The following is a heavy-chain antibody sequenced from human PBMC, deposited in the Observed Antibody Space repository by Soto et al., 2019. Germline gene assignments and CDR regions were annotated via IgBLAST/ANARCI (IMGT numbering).Heavy chain of an antibody. Sequence: QVQLVQSGAEVKKPGSSVKVSCKASGGTFSSYIISWVRQAPGQGLEWMGRIIPILGIANYAQKFQGRVTITADKSTSTDYRDLSSLRSEDTAVYYCARFPQTAIVGAAYFDYWGQGTLVTVSS. CDR2: IIPILGIA. CDR1: GGTFSSYI. J-gene: IGHJ4*02. CDR3: ARFPQTAIVGAAYFDY. D-gene: IGHD1-26*01. V-gene: IGHV1-69*02.